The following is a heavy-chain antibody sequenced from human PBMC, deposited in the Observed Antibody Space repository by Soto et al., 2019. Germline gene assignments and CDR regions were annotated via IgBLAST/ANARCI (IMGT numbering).Heavy chain of an antibody. CDR3: ARGLRNYYGVDV. CDR2: IKFDGSLT. CDR1: GFTFSDYW. D-gene: IGHD4-17*01. Sequence: EVQLVESGGGLVQPGGSLRLSCVASGFTFSDYWMHWVRQAPGKGLVWASRIKFDGSLTNHADSVNGRFTISRDNARKTVHLQMDSLRAEDTGVYYCARGLRNYYGVDVWGEVTTVTVSS. J-gene: IGHJ6*04. V-gene: IGHV3-74*01.